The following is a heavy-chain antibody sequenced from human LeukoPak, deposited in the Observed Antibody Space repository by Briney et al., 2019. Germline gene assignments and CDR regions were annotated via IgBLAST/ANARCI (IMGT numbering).Heavy chain of an antibody. Sequence: ASVKVSCKASGYTFTGYYMHWVRQAPGQGLEGMGWINPNSGGTNYAQKFQGRVTMTRDTSISTAYMELSRLRSDDTAVYYCARPMVRGVIGVFDYWGQGTLVTVSS. CDR1: GYTFTGYY. D-gene: IGHD3-10*01. CDR3: ARPMVRGVIGVFDY. J-gene: IGHJ4*02. V-gene: IGHV1-2*02. CDR2: INPNSGGT.